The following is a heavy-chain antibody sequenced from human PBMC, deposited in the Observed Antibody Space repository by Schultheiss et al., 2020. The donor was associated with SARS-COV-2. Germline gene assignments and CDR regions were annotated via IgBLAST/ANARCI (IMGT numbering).Heavy chain of an antibody. CDR2: IGTAGDT. CDR3: ARGRYCSSTSCPGNYYGMDV. CDR1: GFTFSSYA. Sequence: GGSLRLSCAASGFTFSSYAMSWVRQAPGKGLEWVSAIGTAGDTYYPGSVKGRFTISRENAKNSLYLQMNSLRAGDTAVYYCARGRYCSSTSCPGNYYGMDVWGQGTTVTVSS. V-gene: IGHV3-13*01. J-gene: IGHJ6*02. D-gene: IGHD2-2*01.